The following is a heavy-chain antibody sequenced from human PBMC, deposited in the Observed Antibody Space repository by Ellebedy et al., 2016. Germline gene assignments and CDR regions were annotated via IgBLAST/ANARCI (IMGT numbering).Heavy chain of an antibody. V-gene: IGHV3-7*02. CDR3: LLHEQH. Sequence: GESLKISXAASGFTFSNAWMRWVRQAPGKGLEWVANIKEDGSEEYYVDSVKGRFTISRDNAKNSLYLQMNSLTVEDTAIYYCLLHEQHWGQGTLVTVSS. CDR1: GFTFSNAW. J-gene: IGHJ1*01. CDR2: IKEDGSEE.